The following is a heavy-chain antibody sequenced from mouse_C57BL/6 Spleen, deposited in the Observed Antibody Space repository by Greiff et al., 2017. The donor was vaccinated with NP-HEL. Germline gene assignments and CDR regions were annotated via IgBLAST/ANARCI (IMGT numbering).Heavy chain of an antibody. J-gene: IGHJ2*01. CDR1: GYTFTSYT. V-gene: IGHV1-4*01. CDR3: AREDYDVGDFDY. Sequence: VQLQESGAELARPGASVKMSCKASGYTFTSYTMHWVKQRPGQGLEWIGYINPSSGYTKYNQKFKDKATLTADKSSSTAYMQLSSLTSEDSAVYYCAREDYDVGDFDYWGQGTTLTVSS. CDR2: INPSSGYT. D-gene: IGHD2-4*01.